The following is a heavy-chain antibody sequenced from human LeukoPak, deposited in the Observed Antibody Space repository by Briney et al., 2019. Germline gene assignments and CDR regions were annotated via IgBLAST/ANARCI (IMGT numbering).Heavy chain of an antibody. CDR2: ISGDGSSI. CDR1: GFIFRNYY. Sequence: PGGSLRLSCAASGFIFRNYYMHWVRQVPGKGLVWVSRISGDGSSIFYADSVKGRFTISRDNAKNSLYVQMDSLRADDSAVYYCARSSNGVYIQWGQGTLVTVSS. CDR3: ARSSNGVYIQ. V-gene: IGHV3-74*01. J-gene: IGHJ4*02. D-gene: IGHD2-8*01.